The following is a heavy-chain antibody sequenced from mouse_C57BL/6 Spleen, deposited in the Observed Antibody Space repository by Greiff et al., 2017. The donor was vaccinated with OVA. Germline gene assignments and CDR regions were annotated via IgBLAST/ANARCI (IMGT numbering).Heavy chain of an antibody. D-gene: IGHD2-5*01. V-gene: IGHV1-4*01. CDR1: GYTFTSYT. CDR3: ARTYSNDWYFDV. Sequence: QVQLKQSGAELARPGASVKMSCKASGYTFTSYTMHWVKQRPGQGLEWIGYINPSSGYTKYNQKFKDKATLTADKSSSTAYMQLSSLTSEDSAVYYCARTYSNDWYFDVWGTGTTVTVSS. CDR2: INPSSGYT. J-gene: IGHJ1*03.